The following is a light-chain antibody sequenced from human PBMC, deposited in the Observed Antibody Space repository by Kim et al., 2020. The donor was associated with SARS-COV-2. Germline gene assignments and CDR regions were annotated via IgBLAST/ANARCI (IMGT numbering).Light chain of an antibody. Sequence: LSPGERATLFYRASQSVSSDLAWYQQRPGQAPRLLIFDASTRATGIPAGFSGSGSGTDFNLTISSLQSEDFAFYYCQQYNDWPRTFGQGTKVDIK. CDR3: QQYNDWPRT. V-gene: IGKV3-15*01. J-gene: IGKJ1*01. CDR2: DAS. CDR1: QSVSSD.